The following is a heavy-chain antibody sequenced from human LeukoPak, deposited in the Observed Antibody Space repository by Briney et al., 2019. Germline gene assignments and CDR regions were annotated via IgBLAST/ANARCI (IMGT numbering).Heavy chain of an antibody. Sequence: GASVKVSCKASGYTFTSYAMHWVRQAPGQGLEWMGGIIPIFGTANYAQKFQGRVTITADESTSTAYMELSSLRSEDTAVYYCAREPWGYGDYQSYFDYWGQGTLVTVSS. V-gene: IGHV1-69*13. CDR2: IIPIFGTA. CDR1: GYTFTSYA. CDR3: AREPWGYGDYQSYFDY. J-gene: IGHJ4*02. D-gene: IGHD4-17*01.